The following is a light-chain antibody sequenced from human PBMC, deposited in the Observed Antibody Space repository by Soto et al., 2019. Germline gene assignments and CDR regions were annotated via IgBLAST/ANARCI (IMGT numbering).Light chain of an antibody. V-gene: IGKV3-15*01. CDR1: QSVDNK. Sequence: EIVMTQSPATLSVSPGEGVTLSCRASQSVDNKLAWYQQKPGQAPSLLIYGASSRATDIPPRFSASGSGTQFTLTITSLQSEDFAVYYCHQYSNWPFTFGQGTKVDIK. J-gene: IGKJ2*01. CDR3: HQYSNWPFT. CDR2: GAS.